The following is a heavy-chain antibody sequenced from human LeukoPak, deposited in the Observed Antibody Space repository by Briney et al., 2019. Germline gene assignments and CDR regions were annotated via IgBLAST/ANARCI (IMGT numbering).Heavy chain of an antibody. CDR3: ARGPPIVATEDYYYYYYMDV. V-gene: IGHV3-30*04. CDR2: ISYDGSNK. CDR1: GFTFSNYA. Sequence: GGSLRLSCVASGFTFSNYAMHWVRQAPGKGLEWVAVISYDGSNKYYADSVKGRFTISRDNSKNTLYLQMNSLRAEDTAVYYCARGPPIVATEDYYYYYYMDVWGKGTTVTVSS. D-gene: IGHD5-12*01. J-gene: IGHJ6*03.